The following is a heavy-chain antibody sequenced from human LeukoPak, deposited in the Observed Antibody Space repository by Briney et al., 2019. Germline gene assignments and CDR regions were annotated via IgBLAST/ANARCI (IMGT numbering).Heavy chain of an antibody. D-gene: IGHD2-15*01. V-gene: IGHV4-59*08. Sequence: SETLSLTCTVSGGSISSYYWSWIRQPPRRGLECIGYLYYSGSTNYNPSLKSRVTISLDTSKNHFSLKLSSVTAADTAVYYCARLYSYDCSGGSCYGNYHYYYMDVWGKGTTVTVSS. CDR2: LYYSGST. J-gene: IGHJ6*03. CDR3: ARLYSYDCSGGSCYGNYHYYYMDV. CDR1: GGSISSYY.